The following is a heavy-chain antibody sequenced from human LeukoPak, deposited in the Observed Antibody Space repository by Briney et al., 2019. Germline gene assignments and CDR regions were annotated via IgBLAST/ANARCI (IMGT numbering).Heavy chain of an antibody. CDR1: GGSFSGYY. J-gene: IGHJ5*02. Sequence: SETLSLTCAVYGGSFSGYYWSWIRQPPGKGLEWIGEINHSGSTNYNPPLRSRVTISVDTSKNQFSLKLSSVTAADTAVYYCARKRVGEDDSDTREIDTWGQGTLVTVSS. CDR3: ARKRVGEDDSDTREIDT. CDR2: INHSGST. V-gene: IGHV4-34*01. D-gene: IGHD5-24*01.